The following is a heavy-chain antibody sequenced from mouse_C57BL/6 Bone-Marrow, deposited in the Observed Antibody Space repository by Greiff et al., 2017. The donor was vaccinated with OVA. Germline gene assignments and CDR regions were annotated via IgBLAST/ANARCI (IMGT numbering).Heavy chain of an antibody. V-gene: IGHV1-59*01. D-gene: IGHD1-1*01. J-gene: IGHJ3*01. CDR1: GYTFTSYW. Sequence: QVQLKQPGAELVRPGTSVKLSCKASGYTFTSYWMHWVKQRPGQGLEWIGVIDPSDSYTNYNQKFKDTATLTVDTSSSTAYMQLSSLTSEDTAVYYCARADYYGSSYVAYWGQGTLVTVSA. CDR3: ARADYYGSSYVAY. CDR2: IDPSDSYT.